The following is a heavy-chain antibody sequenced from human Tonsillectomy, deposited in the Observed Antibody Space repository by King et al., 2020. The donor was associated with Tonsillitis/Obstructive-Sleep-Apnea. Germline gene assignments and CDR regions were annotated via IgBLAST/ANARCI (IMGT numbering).Heavy chain of an antibody. CDR1: GFSLSTSGVG. CDR3: ALLYNLNDTFLFEH. D-gene: IGHD1-1*01. V-gene: IGHV2-5*02. CDR2: IFWDDDK. Sequence: TLKESGPTLVKPTQTLTVTCTFSGFSLSTSGVGVGWIRQPPGKALEWLALIFWDDDKHYSPSLKSRLTIANDPSKNQVVLTKTNMDPVDTRTYYCALLYNLNDTFLFEHWGQGTLVTVPS. J-gene: IGHJ4*02.